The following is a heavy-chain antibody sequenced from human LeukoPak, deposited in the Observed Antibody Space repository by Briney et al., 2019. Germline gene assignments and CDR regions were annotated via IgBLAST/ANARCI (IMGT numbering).Heavy chain of an antibody. D-gene: IGHD6-13*01. Sequence: SETLSLTCTVSGYSISSGYYWSWIRQPPGKGLEYIGYIYYSGYTNYNPSLKSRVTISVDTSKNQFSLKLSSVTAADTAVYYCARGGGISHYYYYMDVWGKGTTVTISS. V-gene: IGHV4-61*01. CDR3: ARGGGISHYYYYMDV. CDR1: GYSISSGYY. CDR2: IYYSGYT. J-gene: IGHJ6*03.